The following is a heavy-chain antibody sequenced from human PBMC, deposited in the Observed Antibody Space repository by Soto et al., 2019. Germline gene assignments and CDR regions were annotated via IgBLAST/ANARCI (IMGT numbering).Heavy chain of an antibody. V-gene: IGHV5-51*01. J-gene: IGHJ6*02. CDR3: ARLVNHYLGMDV. CDR2: IYPGDSDT. Sequence: RGSLKISCKASDTTHWIGWVRQKPGKGLEWMGIIYPGDSDTKYRPSFQGQVTISVDKSISTAYLHGSSLKASDTATYYCARLVNHYLGMDVWGLGTSVTVPS. D-gene: IGHD3-16*02. CDR1: DTTHW.